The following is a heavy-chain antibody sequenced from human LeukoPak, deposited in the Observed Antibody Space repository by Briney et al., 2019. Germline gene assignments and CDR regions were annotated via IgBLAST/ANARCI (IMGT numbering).Heavy chain of an antibody. CDR3: AKADYDFWSGSNYFDY. V-gene: IGHV3-23*01. CDR2: ISGSGGST. J-gene: IGHJ4*02. D-gene: IGHD3-3*01. Sequence: GGSLRLSCAASGFTFSSYAMSWVRQAPGKGLEWVSAISGSGGSTYYADFVKGRFTISGDNSKNTLYLQMNSLRAEDTAVYYCAKADYDFWSGSNYFDYWGQGTLVTVSS. CDR1: GFTFSSYA.